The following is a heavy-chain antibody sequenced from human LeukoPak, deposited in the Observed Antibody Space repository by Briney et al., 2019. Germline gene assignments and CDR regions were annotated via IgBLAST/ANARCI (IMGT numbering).Heavy chain of an antibody. V-gene: IGHV3-48*03. CDR3: ARDFVDYDILIGYYNGFDY. CDR1: GFTFSSYE. CDR2: ISSSGSTI. Sequence: GGSLRLSCAASGFTFSSYEMNWVRRAPGKGLEWVSYISSSGSTIYYADSVKGRFTISRDNAKNSLYLQMNSLRAEDTAVYYCARDFVDYDILIGYYNGFDYWGQGTLVTVSS. D-gene: IGHD3-9*01. J-gene: IGHJ4*02.